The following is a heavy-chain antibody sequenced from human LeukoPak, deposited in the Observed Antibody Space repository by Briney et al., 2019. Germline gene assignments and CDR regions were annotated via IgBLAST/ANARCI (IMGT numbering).Heavy chain of an antibody. Sequence: PSETLSLTCTISGASISTGGFYWTWIRQPPGEGLEWIGYIYYTGSVDYNAFLKSRLTISLDTSKNRFSLKLNSVTAADTAVYYCARDHSYYFGSQTSTLDVWGQGTAVTVSS. CDR2: IYYTGSV. V-gene: IGHV4-31*03. J-gene: IGHJ6*02. CDR3: ARDHSYYFGSQTSTLDV. CDR1: GASISTGGFY. D-gene: IGHD3-10*01.